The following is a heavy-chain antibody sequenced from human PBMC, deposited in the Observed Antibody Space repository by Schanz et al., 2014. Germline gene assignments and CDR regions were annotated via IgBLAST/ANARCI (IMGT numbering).Heavy chain of an antibody. J-gene: IGHJ4*02. CDR3: ARDRGYCSGGSCLTFDY. Sequence: QVQLVESGGGVVQPGRSLRLSCAAYGFTLSSYAMHWVRQAPGKGLEWVAVISYDGSNKYYADSVKGRFTISRDNSKNTLYLQMNTLRAEDTAVYYCARDRGYCSGGSCLTFDYWGRGTLXTVSS. V-gene: IGHV3-30-3*01. CDR1: GFTLSSYA. D-gene: IGHD2-15*01. CDR2: ISYDGSNK.